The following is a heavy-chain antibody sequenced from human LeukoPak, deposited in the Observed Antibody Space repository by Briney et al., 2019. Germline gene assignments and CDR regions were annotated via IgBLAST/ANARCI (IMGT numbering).Heavy chain of an antibody. J-gene: IGHJ6*03. Sequence: GESLKISCKAYGFRFDIYRIGWVRQMPGKGLEWMGVIYPGDSDTRYSPSFQGHVTISADKSIDTAYLQWHSLGASDTAIYYCTRHPPHGYYHNYYMDVWGKGTTVTVSS. CDR2: IYPGDSDT. V-gene: IGHV5-51*01. CDR3: TRHPPHGYYHNYYMDV. CDR1: GFRFDIYR.